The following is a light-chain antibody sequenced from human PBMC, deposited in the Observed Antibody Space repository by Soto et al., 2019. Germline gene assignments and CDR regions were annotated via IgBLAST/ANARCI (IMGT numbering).Light chain of an antibody. CDR2: GAS. Sequence: EIMMTQSPATLSVSPGESATLSCRASQTVSSNLAWYQQKPGQAPRLLIYGASPRATGIPARFSGSGSETEFTLTISILQSEDFALYYCQQYHKWPPLTFGQGTRLEIK. CDR1: QTVSSN. V-gene: IGKV3D-15*01. CDR3: QQYHKWPPLT. J-gene: IGKJ5*01.